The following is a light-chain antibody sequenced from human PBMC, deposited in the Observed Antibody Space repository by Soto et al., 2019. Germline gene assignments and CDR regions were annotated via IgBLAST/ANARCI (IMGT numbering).Light chain of an antibody. CDR1: QSVSVY. CDR3: QQYKDWPPLT. Sequence: EIILTQSQGTLSVSPGETVTLVCRASQSVSVYLAWYQQKSGQPPRLLIHAASDRATVVPARFSGSGSGTEFSLTISSLQSEDFGTYYCQQYKDWPPLTFGGGFRVDIK. J-gene: IGKJ4*01. V-gene: IGKV3-15*01. CDR2: AAS.